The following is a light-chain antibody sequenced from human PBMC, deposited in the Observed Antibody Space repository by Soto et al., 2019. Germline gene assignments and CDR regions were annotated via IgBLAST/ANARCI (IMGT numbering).Light chain of an antibody. V-gene: IGLV2-14*01. J-gene: IGLJ1*01. CDR3: SSYTTTNTPYV. CDR2: EFT. CDR1: SSDVGAYNF. Sequence: HSALTHPASVSGSAGQSITISCSGTSSDVGAYNFVSWYQVHPGRAPKLIISEFTFLPSGVSHRFSGSKSGNSASLTISGLQAEDEADYYCSSYTTTNTPYVFGSGTKV.